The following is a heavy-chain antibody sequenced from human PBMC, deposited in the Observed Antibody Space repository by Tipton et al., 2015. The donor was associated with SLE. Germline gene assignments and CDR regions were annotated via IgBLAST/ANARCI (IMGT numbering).Heavy chain of an antibody. CDR1: GFTFSSYE. CDR3: AREGSGTPDY. V-gene: IGHV3-48*03. CDR2: ISSSGNTI. J-gene: IGHJ4*02. Sequence: SLRFSCAASGFTFSSYEMNWVRQAPGKGLEWVSYISSSGNTIYYADSVKGRFTISRDNAKNSLYLQLNSLRAEDTAVYYCAREGSGTPDYWGQGTLVTVSS. D-gene: IGHD1-26*01.